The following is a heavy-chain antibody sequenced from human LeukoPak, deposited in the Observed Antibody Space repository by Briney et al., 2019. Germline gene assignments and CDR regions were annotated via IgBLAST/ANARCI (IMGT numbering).Heavy chain of an antibody. CDR3: ARERMGPRGTFDI. Sequence: PGGSLRLSCVASRFTLSIYWMSWVRQAPGKGLEWVANIKQDGREEYYVDSVKGRFSISRGNAKNSLYLQMNSLRAEDTAVYYCARERMGPRGTFDIWGQGTMVTVSS. V-gene: IGHV3-7*01. J-gene: IGHJ3*02. D-gene: IGHD3-16*01. CDR2: IKQDGREE. CDR1: RFTLSIYW.